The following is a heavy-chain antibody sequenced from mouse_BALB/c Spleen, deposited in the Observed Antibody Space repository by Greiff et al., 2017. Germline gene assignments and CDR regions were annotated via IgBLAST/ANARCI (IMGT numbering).Heavy chain of an antibody. CDR3: TRLGDGYYSAMDY. CDR1: GYTFTSYY. V-gene: IGHV1S81*02. J-gene: IGHJ4*01. Sequence: QVQLQQSGAELVKPGASVKLSCKASGYTFTSYYMYWVKQRPGQGLEWIGGINPSNGGTNFNEKFKSKATLTVDKSSSTAYMQLSSLTSEDSAVYYCTRLGDGYYSAMDYWGQGTSVTVSS. D-gene: IGHD2-3*01. CDR2: INPSNGGT.